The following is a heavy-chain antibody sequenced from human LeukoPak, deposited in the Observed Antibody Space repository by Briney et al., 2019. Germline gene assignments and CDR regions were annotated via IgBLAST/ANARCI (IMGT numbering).Heavy chain of an antibody. J-gene: IGHJ4*02. CDR2: LTGGGGGT. V-gene: IGHV3-23*01. CDR3: AKDKGAVTGTFDY. Sequence: GGSLRLSCAASGFTFSTYAMSWVRQAPGKGLEWVSGLTGGGGGTSYADSVKGRFTISRDNSKNTLYLQMNSLRAEDTAVYYCAKDKGAVTGTFDYWGQGALVTVSS. CDR1: GFTFSTYA. D-gene: IGHD1-14*01.